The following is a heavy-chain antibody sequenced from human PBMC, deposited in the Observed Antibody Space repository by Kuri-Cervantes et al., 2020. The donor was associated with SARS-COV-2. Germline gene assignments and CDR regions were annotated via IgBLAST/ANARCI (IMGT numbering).Heavy chain of an antibody. CDR1: GFTFSSYA. V-gene: IGHV3-30*04. D-gene: IGHD1-26*01. CDR3: ARDAGALFDY. J-gene: IGHJ4*02. Sequence: GESLKISCAASGFTFSSYAMHRVRQAPGKGLEWVAVISYDGSNKYYADSVKGRFTISRDNSKNTLYLQMNSLRAEDTAVYYCARDAGALFDYWGQGTLVTVSS. CDR2: ISYDGSNK.